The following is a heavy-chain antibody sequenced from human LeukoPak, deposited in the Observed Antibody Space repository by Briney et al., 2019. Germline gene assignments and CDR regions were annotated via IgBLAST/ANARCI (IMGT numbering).Heavy chain of an antibody. CDR3: AKLSSNYDFWSGYYGGY. CDR1: GSTFSSYG. V-gene: IGHV3-30*02. J-gene: IGHJ4*02. CDR2: IRYDGSNK. Sequence: GGSLRLSCAASGSTFSSYGMHWVRQAPGKGLEGVAFIRYDGSNKYYADSVKGRFTISRDNSKNTLYLQMSSLRAEDTAVYYCAKLSSNYDFWSGYYGGYWGQGTLVTVSS. D-gene: IGHD3-3*01.